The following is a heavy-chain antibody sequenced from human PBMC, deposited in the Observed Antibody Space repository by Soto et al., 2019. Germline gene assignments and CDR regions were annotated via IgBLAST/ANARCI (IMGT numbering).Heavy chain of an antibody. J-gene: IGHJ4*02. Sequence: QVQLVQSGAEVKKPGASVKVSCKTSGYSFTTHGISWVRQAPGQGLEWMGWISGYSGNTNYAQKFQGRVTMTTDTSTSTAYTELRSLRSDDTAVYYCARDRLGIVATIAHLDYWGQGTLVNVSS. CDR1: GYSFTTHG. CDR3: ARDRLGIVATIAHLDY. V-gene: IGHV1-18*01. CDR2: ISGYSGNT. D-gene: IGHD5-12*01.